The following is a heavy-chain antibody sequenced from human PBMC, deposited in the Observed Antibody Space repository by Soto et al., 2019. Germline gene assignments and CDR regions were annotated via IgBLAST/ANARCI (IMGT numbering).Heavy chain of an antibody. Sequence: GGSLRLSCAASGFTFGNYAMSWVRQTPGKGLEWVSAISGGGGTTYYADSVKGRFTISRDNSKNTLYLQMNSLRAEDTAVYYCAKGSSMIVVVGDDYWGQGTLVTVSS. J-gene: IGHJ4*02. D-gene: IGHD3-22*01. V-gene: IGHV3-23*01. CDR3: AKGSSMIVVVGDDY. CDR1: GFTFGNYA. CDR2: ISGGGGTT.